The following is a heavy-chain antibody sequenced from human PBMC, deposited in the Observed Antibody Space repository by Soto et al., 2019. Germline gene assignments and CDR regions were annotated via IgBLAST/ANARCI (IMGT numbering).Heavy chain of an antibody. CDR3: ARLVCSDDSCYSPVDY. CDR2: IYPYNGNT. D-gene: IGHD2-15*01. J-gene: IGHJ4*02. Sequence: ASVKVSCKASGYTLTSYGISWVRQAPGQGLEWMGWIYPYNGNTNFAQKFQGRVTLTSDTSTSTAYMEVRSLRSDDTAVYYCARLVCSDDSCYSPVDYWGQGTLVTVSS. V-gene: IGHV1-18*04. CDR1: GYTLTSYG.